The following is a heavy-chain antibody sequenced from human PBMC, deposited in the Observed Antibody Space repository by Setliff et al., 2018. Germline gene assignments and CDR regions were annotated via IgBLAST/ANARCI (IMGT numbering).Heavy chain of an antibody. CDR1: GFTFRKHA. J-gene: IGHJ4*02. Sequence: PGGSLRLSCVASGFTFRKHALAWVRQAPGKGLQWVSSVSGSGMTRDYTDSVKGRFTVSRDSSQNKIHLQMDSLRAEDTGKYFCARADSDSYYPYYFDFWGQGVLVTVSS. CDR3: ARADSDSYYPYYFDF. D-gene: IGHD3-22*01. V-gene: IGHV3-23*01. CDR2: VSGSGMTR.